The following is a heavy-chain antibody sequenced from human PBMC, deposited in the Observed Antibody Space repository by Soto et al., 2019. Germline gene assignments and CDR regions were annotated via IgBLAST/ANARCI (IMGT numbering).Heavy chain of an antibody. Sequence: EVQLVESGGGLVQPGRSLRLSCAASGFILDDSSMHWVRQAPGKGLEWVSGISWNSDSRGCADSVKGRGTISRDNGKSYLYLTLSMLRADDTALYYGAKDHMWGADSTSYYFDSWGQGTLVTVSS. CDR2: ISWNSDSR. V-gene: IGHV3-9*01. D-gene: IGHD6-6*01. CDR1: GFILDDSS. CDR3: AKDHMWGADSTSYYFDS. J-gene: IGHJ4*02.